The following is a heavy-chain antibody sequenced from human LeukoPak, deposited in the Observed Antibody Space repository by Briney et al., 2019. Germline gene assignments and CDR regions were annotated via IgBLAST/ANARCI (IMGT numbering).Heavy chain of an antibody. Sequence: GEALKISCTGSGYSFTTYWLAWVRQMPGKGVEWMGVIYPGDSDTRYSPSFQGQVTLSADKSISTAYLQWSSLKASDTAIYYCARALVGAATLSYWGQGTLVTAS. CDR2: IYPGDSDT. D-gene: IGHD1-26*01. CDR3: ARALVGAATLSY. V-gene: IGHV5-51*01. CDR1: GYSFTTYW. J-gene: IGHJ4*02.